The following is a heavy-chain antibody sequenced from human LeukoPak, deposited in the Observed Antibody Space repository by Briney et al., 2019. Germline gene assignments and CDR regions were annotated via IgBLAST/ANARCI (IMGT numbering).Heavy chain of an antibody. CDR2: IGGSIGST. J-gene: IGHJ4*02. V-gene: IGHV3-23*01. CDR1: GFTFSSYG. D-gene: IGHD2-2*01. CDR3: VKDFVVVPGLVNYFDY. Sequence: GGSLRLSCAASGFTFSSYGMSWVRQAPGKGLEWDSAIGGSIGSTFYTDSVKGRFTISRDNSKNTLSLQMNSLRVEDTAVYYCVKDFVVVPGLVNYFDYWGQGTLVTVSS.